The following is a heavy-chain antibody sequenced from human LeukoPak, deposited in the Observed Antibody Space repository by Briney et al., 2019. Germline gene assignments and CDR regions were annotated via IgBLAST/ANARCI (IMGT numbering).Heavy chain of an antibody. CDR1: GFTFSNAW. J-gene: IGHJ4*02. Sequence: GGSLRLSCAASGFTFSNAWMRWVRQAPGKRREWVGRIKRKADGSTPDYAAPVKGRFTISRDDSKNTLYLQMNSLKTEDTAVYYCTTDLGRYYGSGSFQEYWGQGTLVTVSS. CDR3: TTDLGRYYGSGSFQEY. CDR2: IKRKADGSTP. D-gene: IGHD3-10*01. V-gene: IGHV3-15*01.